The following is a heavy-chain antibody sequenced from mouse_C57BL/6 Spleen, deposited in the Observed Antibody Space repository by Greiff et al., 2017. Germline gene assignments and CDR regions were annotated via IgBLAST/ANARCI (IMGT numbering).Heavy chain of an antibody. CDR2: ISDGGSYT. Sequence: EVQLQQSGGGLVKPGGSLKLSCAASGFTFSSYAMSWVRQTPEKRLEWVATISDGGSYTYYPDNVKGRFTISRDNAKNNLYLQMSHLKSEDTAMYYCARGGTTDYFDYWGQGTTLTVSS. V-gene: IGHV5-4*01. CDR3: ARGGTTDYFDY. J-gene: IGHJ2*01. CDR1: GFTFSSYA. D-gene: IGHD1-1*01.